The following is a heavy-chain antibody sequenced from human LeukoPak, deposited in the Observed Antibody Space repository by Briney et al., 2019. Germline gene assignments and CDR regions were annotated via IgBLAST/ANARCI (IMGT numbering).Heavy chain of an antibody. CDR3: ARGGYSWNRGDGFDH. J-gene: IGHJ3*01. CDR1: GFTFSSYE. V-gene: IGHV3-48*03. D-gene: IGHD1-1*01. CDR2: ISSSGSTI. Sequence: GGALRLSCAASGFTFSSYEMKWGRQAPGKGLEGVSYISSSGSTIYYADSVKGRLTNSRDNAKHPLYLQMNRLRIEDTALYYCARGGYSWNRGDGFDHWGQGTMVTVSS.